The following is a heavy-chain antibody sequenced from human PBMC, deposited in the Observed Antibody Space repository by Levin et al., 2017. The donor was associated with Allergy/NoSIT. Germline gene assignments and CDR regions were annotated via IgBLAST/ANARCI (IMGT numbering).Heavy chain of an antibody. CDR2: ISWNSGSI. CDR3: AKDKRAVAGIYYYYGMDV. V-gene: IGHV3-9*01. Sequence: PGGSLRLSCAASGFTFDDYAMHWVRQAPGKGLEWVSGISWNSGSIGYADSVKGRFTISRDNAKNSLYLQMNSLRAEDTALYYCAKDKRAVAGIYYYYGMDVWGQGTTVTVSS. D-gene: IGHD6-19*01. J-gene: IGHJ6*02. CDR1: GFTFDDYA.